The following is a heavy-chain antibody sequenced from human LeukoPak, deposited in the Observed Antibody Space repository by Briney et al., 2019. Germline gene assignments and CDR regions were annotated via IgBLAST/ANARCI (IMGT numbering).Heavy chain of an antibody. Sequence: ASVTVTLKVSGYTLTGYYMHWVRQAPGQGLEWMGWINPNSGGTNYAQKFQGRVTMTRDTSISTAYMELSRLRSDDTAVYYCARESQLYCSSTSCKSYNRCDPWGQGTLVTVSS. CDR3: ARESQLYCSSTSCKSYNRCDP. V-gene: IGHV1-2*02. CDR2: INPNSGGT. D-gene: IGHD2-2*01. J-gene: IGHJ5*02. CDR1: GYTLTGYY.